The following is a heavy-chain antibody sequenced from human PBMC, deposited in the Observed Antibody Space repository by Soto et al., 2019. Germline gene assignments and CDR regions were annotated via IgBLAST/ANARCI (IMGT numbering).Heavy chain of an antibody. CDR1: GYTFTSYG. V-gene: IGHV1-18*04. J-gene: IGHJ3*02. Sequence: GASVKVSFKASGYTFTSYGSSWVRQAPGQGLEWMGWISAYNGNTNYAQKLQGRVTMTTDTSTSTAYMELRSLRSDDTAVYYCARDKMVYYDSSGYSTGAFDIWGQGTMVTVSS. CDR2: ISAYNGNT. CDR3: ARDKMVYYDSSGYSTGAFDI. D-gene: IGHD3-22*01.